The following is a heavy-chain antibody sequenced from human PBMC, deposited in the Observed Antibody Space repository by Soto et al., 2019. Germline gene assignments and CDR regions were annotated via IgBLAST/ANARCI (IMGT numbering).Heavy chain of an antibody. V-gene: IGHV1-46*01. CDR2: INPSGGST. J-gene: IGHJ4*02. Sequence: QVQLVQSGAEVKKPGSSVKVSCKASGYTFTSYYMHWVRQAPGQGLEWMGIINPSGGSTSYAQKFQGRVTMTRDTSTSTVYMELSSLRSEDTAVYYCATYDYSNYGGLWGQGTLVTVSS. D-gene: IGHD4-4*01. CDR1: GYTFTSYY. CDR3: ATYDYSNYGGL.